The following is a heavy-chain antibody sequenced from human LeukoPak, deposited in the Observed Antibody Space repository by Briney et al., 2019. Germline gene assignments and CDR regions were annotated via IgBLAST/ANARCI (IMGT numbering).Heavy chain of an antibody. CDR3: ARSGAYCGGNCYSYYFDY. CDR1: GFTFSSYA. V-gene: IGHV3-21*01. D-gene: IGHD2-21*02. CDR2: ISSSSSYI. J-gene: IGHJ4*02. Sequence: PGGSLRLSCAASGFTFSSYAMSWVRQAPGKGLEWVSSISSSSSYIYYADSVKGRFTISRDNAKNSLYLQMNSLRAEDTAVYYCARSGAYCGGNCYSYYFDYWGQGTLVTVSS.